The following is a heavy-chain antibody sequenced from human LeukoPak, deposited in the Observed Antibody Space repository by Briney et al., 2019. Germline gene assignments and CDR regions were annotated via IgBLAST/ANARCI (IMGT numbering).Heavy chain of an antibody. J-gene: IGHJ4*02. V-gene: IGHV3-48*01. CDR1: GFTFSSYS. CDR2: ISSSSSTI. CDR3: ASLGWGGY. D-gene: IGHD3-3*01. Sequence: GGSLRLSCAASGFTFSSYSMNWVRQAPGKGLEWVSYISSSSSTIYYADSVKGRFTISRDNAKNSLYLQMNSLRAEDTAVYYCASLGWGGYWGQGTLVTVSS.